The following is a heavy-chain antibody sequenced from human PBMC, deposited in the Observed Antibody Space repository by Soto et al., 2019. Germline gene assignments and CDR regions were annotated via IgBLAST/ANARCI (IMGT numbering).Heavy chain of an antibody. CDR3: AKDRLQSGYPIGWGYFDY. Sequence: HPGGSLRLSCAASGFTFSSYAMSWVRQAPGKGLEWVSAISGSGGSTYYADSVKGRFTISRDNSKNTLYLQMNSLRAEDTAVYYCAKDRLQSGYPIGWGYFDYWGQGTLVTVSS. V-gene: IGHV3-23*01. CDR1: GFTFSSYA. CDR2: ISGSGGST. J-gene: IGHJ4*02. D-gene: IGHD3-22*01.